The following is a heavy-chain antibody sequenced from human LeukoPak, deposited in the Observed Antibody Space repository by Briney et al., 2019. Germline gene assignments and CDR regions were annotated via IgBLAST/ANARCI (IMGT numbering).Heavy chain of an antibody. V-gene: IGHV4-4*07. CDR1: GGSISGDY. CDR2: IYTSGST. J-gene: IGHJ4*02. CDR3: ARLYGNYQNYFDY. Sequence: SETLSLTCTVSGGSISGDYWSWIRQPAGKGLEWIGRIYTSGSTNYNPSLKSRVTISVDTSKNQFSLKLSSVTAADTAVYYCARLYGNYQNYFDYWGQGTLVTVSS. D-gene: IGHD1-7*01.